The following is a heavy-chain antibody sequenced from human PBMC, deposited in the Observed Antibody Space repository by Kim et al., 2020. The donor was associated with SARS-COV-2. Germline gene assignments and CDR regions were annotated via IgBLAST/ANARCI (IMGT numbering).Heavy chain of an antibody. Sequence: SETLSLTCTVSGGSISSNNYYWGWIRQPPGKGLEWIGTIYYSGTTYYHPSLKSRVTIYVDMSKNQFSLKLTSVTTADTAVYFCARRASGGDSSGYYYFDYWGQGTLVTVSS. CDR2: IYYSGTT. CDR3: ARRASGGDSSGYYYFDY. CDR1: GGSISSNNYY. J-gene: IGHJ4*02. D-gene: IGHD3-22*01. V-gene: IGHV4-39*01.